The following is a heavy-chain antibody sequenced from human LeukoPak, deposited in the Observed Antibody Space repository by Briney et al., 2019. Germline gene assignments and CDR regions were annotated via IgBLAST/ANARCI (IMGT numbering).Heavy chain of an antibody. CDR3: AKGYYDFWSGYPNWFDP. CDR2: ISGSGGST. Sequence: GGSLRLSCAASGFTFSSYAMSWFRQAPGKGLERVSAISGSGGSTYYADSVKGRFTISRDNSKNTLYLQMNSLRAEDTAVCYCAKGYYDFWSGYPNWFDPWGQGTLVTVSS. CDR1: GFTFSSYA. V-gene: IGHV3-23*01. D-gene: IGHD3-3*01. J-gene: IGHJ5*02.